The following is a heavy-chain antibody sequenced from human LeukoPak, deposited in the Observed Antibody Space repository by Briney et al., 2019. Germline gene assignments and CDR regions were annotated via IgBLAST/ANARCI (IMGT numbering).Heavy chain of an antibody. CDR3: ATPPPGYSYSNHYYYMDV. Sequence: SVKVSCKVSGCTSSGFAFYWVRQAPGQGLEWMGRIIPLFGTVNYAQNFQGRLTISADKSTNTVHMELSSLISEDTAVYYCATPPPGYSYSNHYYYMDVWGKGTTVIVSS. D-gene: IGHD1-26*01. CDR1: GCTSSGFA. CDR2: IIPLFGTV. V-gene: IGHV1-69*06. J-gene: IGHJ6*03.